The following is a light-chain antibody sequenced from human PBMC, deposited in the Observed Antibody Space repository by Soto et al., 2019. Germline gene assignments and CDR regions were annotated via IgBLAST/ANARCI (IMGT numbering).Light chain of an antibody. CDR2: AAS. J-gene: IGKJ5*01. CDR3: QQSYSTPPIT. Sequence: DIQMTQSQSYLSASVGDRVTSTCRASQSISSYLNWYQQKPGKAPKLLIYAASSLQSGVPSRFSGKGSGTDFTLTISSLQPEDFATYYCQQSYSTPPITFGQGTDWRL. V-gene: IGKV1-39*01. CDR1: QSISSY.